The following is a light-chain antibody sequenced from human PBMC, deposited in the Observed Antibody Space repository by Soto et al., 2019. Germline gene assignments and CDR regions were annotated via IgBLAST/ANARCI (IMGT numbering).Light chain of an antibody. Sequence: EVVMTQSPATLSVSPGEGVTLSCRASQGIGDTLAWYQHKPGQTPRLLIYGASTRATGIPDRFSGSGSDTDFSLTIRRLDPEDFAMYYCLLYFSPDRYTFGPGTKVQIK. V-gene: IGKV3D-15*01. CDR2: GAS. CDR3: LLYFSPDRYT. CDR1: QGIGDT. J-gene: IGKJ2*01.